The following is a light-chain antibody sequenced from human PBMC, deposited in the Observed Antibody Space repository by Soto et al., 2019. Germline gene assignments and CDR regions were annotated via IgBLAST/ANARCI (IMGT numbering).Light chain of an antibody. CDR1: QNIYNY. J-gene: IGKJ5*01. CDR2: AAS. V-gene: IGKV1-39*01. CDR3: QQTHSTPVT. Sequence: DIPMTQSPSSLSASVGDRVTVTCRTSQNIYNYLNWYQQKPGKAPKLLIYAASSVQSGVPLRFSGSGSGTDFTLTISSLQPEDFATYYCQQTHSTPVTFGQGTRLEVK.